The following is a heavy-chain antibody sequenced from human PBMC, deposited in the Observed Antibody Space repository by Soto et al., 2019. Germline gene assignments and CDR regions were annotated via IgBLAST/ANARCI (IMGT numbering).Heavy chain of an antibody. J-gene: IGHJ4*02. CDR3: ARANYIESSGPFDY. V-gene: IGHV4-59*01. CDR2: ISYSGST. Sequence: SETLSLTCTVSGASITTYYWSWIRQPPGKGLEWIGYISYSGSTDYNPSLKSRVTISFDASKNQISLQVRSATAADAAVYYCARANYIESSGPFDYWGPGTLVT. CDR1: GASITTYY. D-gene: IGHD3-22*01.